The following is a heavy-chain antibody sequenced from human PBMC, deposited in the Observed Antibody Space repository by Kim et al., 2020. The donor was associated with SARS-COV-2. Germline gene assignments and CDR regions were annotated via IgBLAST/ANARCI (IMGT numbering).Heavy chain of an antibody. Sequence: SGPTLVNPTPTLTLTCTFSGFSLSTSGMCVSWIRQPPGKALEWLARIDWDDDKYYSTSLKTRLTISKDTSKNQVVLTMTNMDPVDTATYYCARARICTNGVWRFDYWGQGTLVTVSS. D-gene: IGHD2-8*01. CDR2: IDWDDDK. J-gene: IGHJ4*02. V-gene: IGHV2-70*11. CDR1: GFSLSTSGMC. CDR3: ARARICTNGVWRFDY.